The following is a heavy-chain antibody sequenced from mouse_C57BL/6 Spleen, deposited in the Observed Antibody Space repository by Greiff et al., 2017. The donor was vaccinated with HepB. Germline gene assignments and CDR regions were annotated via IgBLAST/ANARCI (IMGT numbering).Heavy chain of an antibody. J-gene: IGHJ3*01. CDR2: ISSGSSTI. Sequence: EVQVVESGGGLVKPGGSLKLSCAASGFTFSDYGMHWVRQAPEKGLEWVAYISSGSSTIYYADTVKGRFTISRDNAKNTLFLQMTSLRSEDTAMYYCASSPYGSSPWFAYWGQGTLVTVSA. CDR3: ASSPYGSSPWFAY. D-gene: IGHD1-1*01. V-gene: IGHV5-17*01. CDR1: GFTFSDYG.